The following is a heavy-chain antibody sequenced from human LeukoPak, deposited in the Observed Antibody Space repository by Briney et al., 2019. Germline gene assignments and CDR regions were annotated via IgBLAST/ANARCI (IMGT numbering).Heavy chain of an antibody. D-gene: IGHD3-22*01. Sequence: GGSPRLSRAASGFTVSSKYMSWVCQAPGKGLEWVSVIYSGGSTYYADSVKGRFTISRDNSKNTLYLQMNSLKAEDTAVYYCARERVYHDGSGYKTAEYFQHWGQGTLVTVSS. J-gene: IGHJ1*01. CDR2: IYSGGST. CDR3: ARERVYHDGSGYKTAEYFQH. CDR1: GFTVSSKY. V-gene: IGHV3-53*01.